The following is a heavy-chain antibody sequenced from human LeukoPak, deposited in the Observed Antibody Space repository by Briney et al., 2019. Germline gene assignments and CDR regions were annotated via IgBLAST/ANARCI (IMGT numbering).Heavy chain of an antibody. D-gene: IGHD2-2*02. V-gene: IGHV3-21*01. CDR1: GFTFSSYA. CDR3: ARDPPLATISTFDY. J-gene: IGHJ4*02. Sequence: GGSLRLSCSASGFTFSSYAMHWVRQAPGKGLEWVSSISSSSSYIYYADSVKGRFTISRDNAKNSLYLQMNSLRAEDTAVYYCARDPPLATISTFDYWGQGTLVTVSS. CDR2: ISSSSSYI.